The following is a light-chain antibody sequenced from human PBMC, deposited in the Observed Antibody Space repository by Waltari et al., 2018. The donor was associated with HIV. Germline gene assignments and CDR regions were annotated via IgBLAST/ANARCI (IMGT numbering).Light chain of an antibody. CDR1: QGIAGY. Sequence: DPQLPQSPPFLSVSVGDRVTITCRASQGIAGYLAWYQQKPGKPPNLLIYETSTLQNGVPSRFSGSGSGTEFTLTISSLQPEDFTTYDCQQLNTYPPTFGGGTKVEIK. CDR3: QQLNTYPPT. V-gene: IGKV1-9*01. J-gene: IGKJ4*01. CDR2: ETS.